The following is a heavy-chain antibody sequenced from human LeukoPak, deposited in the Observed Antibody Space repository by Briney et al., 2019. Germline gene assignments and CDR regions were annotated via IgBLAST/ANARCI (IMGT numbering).Heavy chain of an antibody. D-gene: IGHD3-9*01. V-gene: IGHV3-30*18. CDR1: GFTFSNYG. J-gene: IGHJ5*02. CDR2: IAYDGSNK. CDR3: AKDANYDILTGTLNWFDP. Sequence: GGSLRLSCAASGFTFSNYGMHWVRQAPGKGLEWVAVIAYDGSNKHYADSVKGRFTISRDSSKNTLYLEMNSLRAEDTAVYYCAKDANYDILTGTLNWFDPWGQGILVTVSS.